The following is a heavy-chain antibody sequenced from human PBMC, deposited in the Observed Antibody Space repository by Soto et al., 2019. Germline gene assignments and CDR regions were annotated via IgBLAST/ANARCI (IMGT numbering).Heavy chain of an antibody. J-gene: IGHJ4*02. Sequence: SETLSLTCAVSGGSISSGGYSWSWIRQPPGKGLEWIGYIYHSGSTYYNPSLKSRVTISVDRSKNQFSLKLSSVTAADTAVYYCAREQNYYFDYWGQGTLVTVSS. CDR1: GGSISSGGYS. CDR2: IYHSGST. V-gene: IGHV4-30-2*01. CDR3: AREQNYYFDY.